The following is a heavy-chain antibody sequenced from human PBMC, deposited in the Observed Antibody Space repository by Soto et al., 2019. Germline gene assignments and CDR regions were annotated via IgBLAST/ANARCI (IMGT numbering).Heavy chain of an antibody. D-gene: IGHD3-16*02. CDR1: GFTFSSYG. CDR2: ISYDGSNK. V-gene: IGHV3-30*18. J-gene: IGHJ6*02. Sequence: QVQLVESGGGVVQPGRSLRLSCAASGFTFSSYGMHWVRQAPGKGLEWVAVISYDGSNKYYADSVKGRFTISRDNSKNTLYLQMNSLRDEDTAVYYCAKGAWGDYVWGSYRSGYYGMDVWGQGTTVTVSS. CDR3: AKGAWGDYVWGSYRSGYYGMDV.